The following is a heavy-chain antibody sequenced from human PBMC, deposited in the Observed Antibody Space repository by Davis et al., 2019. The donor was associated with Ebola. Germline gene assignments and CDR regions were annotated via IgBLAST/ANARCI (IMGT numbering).Heavy chain of an antibody. CDR3: LNSNTGTFYH. CDR2: ISDDGNKK. V-gene: IGHV3-30*18. D-gene: IGHD1-26*01. Sequence: PGGSLRLSCAASGFTFSAFGMEWVRQAPGKGLEWVALISDDGNKKLYADSVNGRFTIFRDNSKKTLYLQMNSLRTEDTAVYYCLNSNTGTFYHWGQGALVIVSS. CDR1: GFTFSAFG. J-gene: IGHJ4*02.